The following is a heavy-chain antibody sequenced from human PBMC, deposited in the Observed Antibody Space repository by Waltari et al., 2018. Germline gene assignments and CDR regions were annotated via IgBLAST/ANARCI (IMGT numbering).Heavy chain of an antibody. CDR1: GYTFTGYY. Sequence: QVQLVQSGAEVKKPGASVKVSCKASGYTFTGYYMHWVRQAPGQGLEWMGWFNPTSVGTNVAQKFQGRVTMTGDTSISTAYMELSRLRSDDTAVYYCARVIWGLREWEPRRYFDYWGQGTLVTVSS. CDR3: ARVIWGLREWEPRRYFDY. J-gene: IGHJ4*02. CDR2: FNPTSVGT. V-gene: IGHV1-2*02. D-gene: IGHD1-26*01.